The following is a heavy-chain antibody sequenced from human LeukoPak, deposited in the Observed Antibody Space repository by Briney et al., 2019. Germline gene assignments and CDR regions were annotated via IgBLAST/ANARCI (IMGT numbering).Heavy chain of an antibody. CDR2: VTWNSGSK. J-gene: IGHJ2*01. Sequence: GRSLRLSCAASGFTFGDYAMHWVRQAPGKGLEWVSGVTWNSGSKGYADSVEGRFTISRDNVKNSLYLQMNSLRAEDTALYYCAKANSNWYFDLWGRGTLVSVSS. CDR3: AKANSNWYFDL. V-gene: IGHV3-9*01. CDR1: GFTFGDYA.